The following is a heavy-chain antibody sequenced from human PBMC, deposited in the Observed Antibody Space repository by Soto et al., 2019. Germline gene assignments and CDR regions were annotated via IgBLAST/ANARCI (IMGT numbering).Heavy chain of an antibody. Sequence: TRSITWAVSGGSVSIWCYSWSLNRQPPGKVLEWIGYIYHSGSTYYNPSLKSRVTISADKSTSTAYLQWSSLRASDTAVYYCASHNFFRGGDCNSSGMDVWGQGTTVTVSS. J-gene: IGHJ6*02. CDR2: IYHSGST. CDR1: GGSVSIWCYS. V-gene: IGHV4-30-2*01. CDR3: ASHNFFRGGDCNSSGMDV. D-gene: IGHD2-21*01.